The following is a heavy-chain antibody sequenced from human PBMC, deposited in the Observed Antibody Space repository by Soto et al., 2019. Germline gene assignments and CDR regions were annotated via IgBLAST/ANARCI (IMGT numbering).Heavy chain of an antibody. CDR3: ARDILSSVGLGGVVLDGMDV. CDR2: IYYSGST. Sequence: SETLSLTCTVSGGSISSGGYYWSWIRQHPGKGLEWIGYIYYSGSTYYNPSLKSRVTISVDTSKNQFSLKLSSVTAADTAVYYCARDILSSVGLGGVVLDGMDVWGQGTTVTVSS. D-gene: IGHD3-22*01. CDR1: GGSISSGGYY. J-gene: IGHJ6*02. V-gene: IGHV4-31*03.